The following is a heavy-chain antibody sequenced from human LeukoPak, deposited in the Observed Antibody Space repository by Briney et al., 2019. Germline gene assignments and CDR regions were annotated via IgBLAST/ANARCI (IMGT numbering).Heavy chain of an antibody. V-gene: IGHV1-2*02. CDR2: INPNSGGT. CDR1: GYTFTGYY. D-gene: IGHD3-22*01. J-gene: IGHJ4*02. Sequence: ASVKVSCKGTGYTFTGYYMHGVRQARGQGLEWMGWINPNSGGTNYAQKFQGRVTMTRDTSISTAYMELSRLRSDDTAVYYCARDRYYYDSSDFDYWGQGTLVTVSS. CDR3: ARDRYYYDSSDFDY.